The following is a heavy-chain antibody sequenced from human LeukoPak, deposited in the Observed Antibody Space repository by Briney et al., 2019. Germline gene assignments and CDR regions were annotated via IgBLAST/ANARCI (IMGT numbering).Heavy chain of an antibody. CDR2: ISGSGAST. D-gene: IGHD3-22*01. V-gene: IGHV3-23*01. Sequence: GGSLRLSCVASGFTFSSYALNWVRQTPGKGLEWVSTISGSGASTYYADAVRGRFTISRDNSRNTLQLQMNSLRAEDTAVYYCANTDYYDTSALDYWGQGTLVTVSP. CDR3: ANTDYYDTSALDY. J-gene: IGHJ4*02. CDR1: GFTFSSYA.